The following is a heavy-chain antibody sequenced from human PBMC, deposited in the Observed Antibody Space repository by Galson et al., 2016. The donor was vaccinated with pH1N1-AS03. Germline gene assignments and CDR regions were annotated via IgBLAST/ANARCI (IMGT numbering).Heavy chain of an antibody. CDR2: IFYSGST. J-gene: IGHJ4*02. CDR3: ARLDSSGWYSVDY. Sequence: SETLSLTCTVSGGSISSYSWSWIRQPPGKGREWIGYIFYSGSTFYNASLKSRVTISVDTSKTQFPLKLRSVTAADTAVYYCARLDSSGWYSVDYWGPGRVVIVSS. V-gene: IGHV4-59*08. D-gene: IGHD6-19*01. CDR1: GGSISSYS.